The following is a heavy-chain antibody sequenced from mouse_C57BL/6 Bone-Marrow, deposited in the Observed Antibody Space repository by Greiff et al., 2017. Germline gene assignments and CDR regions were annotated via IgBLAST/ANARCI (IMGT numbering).Heavy chain of an antibody. Sequence: EVKLVESGGGLVQPKASLKLSCAASGFSFNTYAMNWVRQAPGKGLEWVARISSKSNNYATYYADSVKDRFTISRDDSKSMLYLQMNNLRTEETAMYYCLRFYDVYSEAMDYWGQGTSVTVSS. CDR1: GFSFNTYA. D-gene: IGHD2-3*01. V-gene: IGHV10-1*01. J-gene: IGHJ4*01. CDR3: LRFYDVYSEAMDY. CDR2: ISSKSNNYAT.